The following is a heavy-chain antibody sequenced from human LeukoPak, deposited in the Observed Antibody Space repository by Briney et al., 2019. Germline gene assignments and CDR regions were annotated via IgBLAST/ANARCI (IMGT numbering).Heavy chain of an antibody. D-gene: IGHD6-19*01. Sequence: SVTVSCKASGGTFSSYAISWVRQAPGQGLEWMGGIIPIFGTANYAQKFQGRVTITADESTSTAYMELSSLTSEDTALYYCAREPGIAVAGYALDDWGQGTLVTVSS. J-gene: IGHJ4*02. V-gene: IGHV1-69*13. CDR2: IIPIFGTA. CDR3: AREPGIAVAGYALDD. CDR1: GGTFSSYA.